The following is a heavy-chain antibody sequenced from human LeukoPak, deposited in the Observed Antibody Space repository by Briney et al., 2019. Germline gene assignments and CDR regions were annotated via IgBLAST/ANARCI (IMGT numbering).Heavy chain of an antibody. V-gene: IGHV3-30-3*01. J-gene: IGHJ4*02. CDR1: GFTFSSYA. CDR3: AVGDTQFDY. CDR2: ISYDGSNK. Sequence: GGSLRLSCAASGFTFSSYAMHWVRQAPGKGLEWVAVISYDGSNKYYADSVKGRFTISRDNSKNTLYLQMNSLRAEDTAVYYCAVGDTQFDYWGQGTLVTVSS. D-gene: IGHD1-26*01.